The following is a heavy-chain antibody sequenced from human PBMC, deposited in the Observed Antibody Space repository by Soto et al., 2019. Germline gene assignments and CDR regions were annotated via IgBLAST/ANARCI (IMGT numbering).Heavy chain of an antibody. Sequence: GGSLRLSCAASGFTFSSHSMNWVRQAPGKGLEWVSSITSSSSSINYADSVKGRFTISRDNAKTSLYLQMNSLRAEDTAVYYCAREPGVSSGWYVDYWGQGTLVTVSS. CDR2: ITSSSSSI. J-gene: IGHJ4*02. D-gene: IGHD6-19*01. CDR1: GFTFSSHS. CDR3: AREPGVSSGWYVDY. V-gene: IGHV3-21*01.